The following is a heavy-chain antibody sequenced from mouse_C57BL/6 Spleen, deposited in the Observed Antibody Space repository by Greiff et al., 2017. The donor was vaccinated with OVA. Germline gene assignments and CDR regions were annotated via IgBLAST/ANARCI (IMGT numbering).Heavy chain of an antibody. Sequence: EVMLVESGGDLVKPGGSLKLSCAASGFTFSSYGMSWVRQTPDKRLEWVATISSGGSYTYYPDSVKGRFTISRDNAKNTLYLQMSSLKSEDTAMYYCAILTGAMDYWGQGTSVTVSS. CDR2: ISSGGSYT. J-gene: IGHJ4*01. V-gene: IGHV5-6*01. CDR3: AILTGAMDY. CDR1: GFTFSSYG. D-gene: IGHD4-1*01.